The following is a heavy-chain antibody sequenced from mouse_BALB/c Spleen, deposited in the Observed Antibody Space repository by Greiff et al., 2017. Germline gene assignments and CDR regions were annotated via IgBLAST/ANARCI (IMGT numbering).Heavy chain of an antibody. J-gene: IGHJ1*01. CDR3: ARAWEWYFDD. D-gene: IGHD4-1*01. CDR1: GYTFTSYV. V-gene: IGHV1-14*01. CDR2: INPYNDGT. Sequence: HLVESGPELVKPGASVKMSCKASGYTFTSYVMHWVKQKPGQGLEWIGYINPYNDGTKYNEKFKGKATLTSDKSSSTAYMELSSLTSEDSAVYYCARAWEWYFDDWGAGTTVTASS.